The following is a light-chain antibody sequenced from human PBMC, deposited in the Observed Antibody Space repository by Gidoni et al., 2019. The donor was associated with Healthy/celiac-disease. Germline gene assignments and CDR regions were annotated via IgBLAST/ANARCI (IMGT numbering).Light chain of an antibody. J-gene: IGLJ2*01. Sequence: SALTQPPSASGSPGQSVTISCTGTSSDVGGYNYVSWYQHHPGKATKLMIYEVSKRPSGVPDRFSGSKSGNTASLTVSGLQAEDEADYYCSSYAGSNNLVFGGGTKLTVL. CDR2: EVS. CDR1: SSDVGGYNY. CDR3: SSYAGSNNLV. V-gene: IGLV2-8*01.